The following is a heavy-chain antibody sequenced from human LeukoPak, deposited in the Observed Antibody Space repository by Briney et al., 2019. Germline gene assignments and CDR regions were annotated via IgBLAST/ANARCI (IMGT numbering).Heavy chain of an antibody. CDR3: AREPVPLYSSGPSLGDY. J-gene: IGHJ4*02. Sequence: ASVKVSCKASGYTFTGYYLHWVRQAPGQGLEWMGRINPNSGGTNYAQKFQGRVTMTRDTSISTAYTELTRVRYDDTAIYYCAREPVPLYSSGPSLGDYWGQGTLVTVSS. CDR2: INPNSGGT. V-gene: IGHV1-2*06. CDR1: GYTFTGYY. D-gene: IGHD6-19*01.